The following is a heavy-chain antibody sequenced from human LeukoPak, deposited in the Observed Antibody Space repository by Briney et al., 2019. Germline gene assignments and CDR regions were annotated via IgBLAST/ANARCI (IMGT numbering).Heavy chain of an antibody. V-gene: IGHV3-23*01. Sequence: GGSLRLSCAASGFTFSSYAMSWVRQAPGKGLEWVSGTSGSGGATYYADSVKGRFTTSRDNSKNTLYLQMSSLRAEDTAVYYCARDLGVVPAASGIGYWGQGTLVTVSS. CDR2: TSGSGGAT. J-gene: IGHJ4*02. D-gene: IGHD2-2*01. CDR1: GFTFSSYA. CDR3: ARDLGVVPAASGIGY.